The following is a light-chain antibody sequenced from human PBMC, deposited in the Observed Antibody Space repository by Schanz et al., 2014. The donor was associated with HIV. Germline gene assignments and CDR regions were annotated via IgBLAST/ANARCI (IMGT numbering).Light chain of an antibody. CDR3: CSYAITTYV. V-gene: IGLV2-14*01. Sequence: QSALTQPAFVSGSPGQSITISCTGTHRDIGGFNFLSRSRQHPGKAPNLMIYDVTHRPSGISSRFSGSKSGNTASLTISGLQAEDEADYYCCSYAITTYVFGTGTKVTVL. CDR2: DVT. CDR1: HRDIGGFNF. J-gene: IGLJ1*01.